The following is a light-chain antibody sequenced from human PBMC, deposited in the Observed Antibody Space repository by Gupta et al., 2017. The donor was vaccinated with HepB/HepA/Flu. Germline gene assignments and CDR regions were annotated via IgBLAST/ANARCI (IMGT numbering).Light chain of an antibody. CDR3: QSYDTTLKVI. Sequence: QSVLTQPPSVSGAPGQRSTISCTRSSSNIGAGYDVHWYQQLPGTAPKLLIYTNTNRPSGVPDRFSGSRSGTSASLAITGLQAEDEADYYCQSYDTTLKVIFGGGTKVTVL. CDR1: SSNIGAGYD. V-gene: IGLV1-40*01. J-gene: IGLJ2*01. CDR2: TNT.